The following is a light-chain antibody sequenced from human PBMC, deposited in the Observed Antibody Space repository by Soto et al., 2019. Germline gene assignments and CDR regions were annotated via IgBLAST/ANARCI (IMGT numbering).Light chain of an antibody. Sequence: EIVLTRSPATLSLSPGERATLSCRASQRISTYLAWYQQRPGQAPRLLIYDASNRATGVPPRFSGSGSGTDFTLTISSLEPEDSGVYYCQERNDLPPWTLGPGTTVEIK. CDR1: QRISTY. CDR2: DAS. CDR3: QERNDLPPWT. J-gene: IGKJ1*01. V-gene: IGKV3-11*01.